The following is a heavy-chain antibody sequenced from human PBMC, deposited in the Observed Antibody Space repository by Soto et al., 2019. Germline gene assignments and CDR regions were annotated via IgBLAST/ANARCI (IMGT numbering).Heavy chain of an antibody. Sequence: PGGSLRLSCAASGFTFSSYAMTWVRQAPGKGLEWVSAISSSGGSTYYADSVKGRFTISRDNSKNTLYLQMNSLRAEDTAVFYCAIVYSGSDYWGQGTLVTVSS. J-gene: IGHJ4*02. CDR3: AIVYSGSDY. D-gene: IGHD1-26*01. V-gene: IGHV3-23*01. CDR2: ISSSGGST. CDR1: GFTFSSYA.